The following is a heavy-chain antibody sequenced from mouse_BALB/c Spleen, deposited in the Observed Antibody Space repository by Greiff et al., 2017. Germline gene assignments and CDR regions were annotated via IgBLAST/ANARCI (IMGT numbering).Heavy chain of an antibody. J-gene: IGHJ4*01. CDR2: IWSGGST. CDR1: GFSLTSYG. D-gene: IGHD1-2*01. Sequence: VHLVESGPGLVQPSQSLSITCTVSGFSLTSYGVHWVRQSPGKGLEWLGVIWSGGSTDYNAAFISRLSISKDNSKSQVFFKMNSLQANDTAIYYCARHYGYNYAMDYWGQGTSVTVSS. CDR3: ARHYGYNYAMDY. V-gene: IGHV2-2*02.